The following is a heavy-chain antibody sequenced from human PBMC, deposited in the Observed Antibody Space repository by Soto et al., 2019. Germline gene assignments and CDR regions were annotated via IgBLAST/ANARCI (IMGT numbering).Heavy chain of an antibody. J-gene: IGHJ4*02. CDR1: GFTFSSYA. D-gene: IGHD5-12*01. Sequence: GGSLRLSCAASGFTFSSYAVQWVRQAPGKGLEWVAIISYDGRDEDYADSVKGRFTISRDNSRSTLYLQMNSLRPEDTAVYYCAKGRGYSGYFNGEIDSWGQGSLVTVSS. V-gene: IGHV3-30*04. CDR2: ISYDGRDE. CDR3: AKGRGYSGYFNGEIDS.